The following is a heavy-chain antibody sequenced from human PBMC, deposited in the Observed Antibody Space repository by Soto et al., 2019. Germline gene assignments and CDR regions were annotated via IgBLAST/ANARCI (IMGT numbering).Heavy chain of an antibody. V-gene: IGHV3-53*01. J-gene: IGHJ4*02. Sequence: GSVRLSCAASGFTVSSNYMSWVRQAPGKGLEWVSVIYSGGSTYYADSVKGRFTISRDSSKNTLYLQMNSLRAEDTAVYYCARMWGDCTSTSCYPSSLDYWGQGTLVTVSS. D-gene: IGHD2-2*01. CDR3: ARMWGDCTSTSCYPSSLDY. CDR1: GFTVSSNY. CDR2: IYSGGST.